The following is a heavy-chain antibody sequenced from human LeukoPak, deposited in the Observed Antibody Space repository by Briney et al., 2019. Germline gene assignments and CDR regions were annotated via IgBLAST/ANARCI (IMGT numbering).Heavy chain of an antibody. CDR3: ARAGTGLDY. D-gene: IGHD1-1*01. Sequence: SETLSLTCAVYGGYFSGYYWSWISQPPGKGLEWIGEINHSGSTNYNPSLKSRVTISVDTSKNQFSLKLSSVTAADTAVYYCARAGTGLDYWGQGTLVTVSS. J-gene: IGHJ4*02. CDR1: GGYFSGYY. CDR2: INHSGST. V-gene: IGHV4-34*01.